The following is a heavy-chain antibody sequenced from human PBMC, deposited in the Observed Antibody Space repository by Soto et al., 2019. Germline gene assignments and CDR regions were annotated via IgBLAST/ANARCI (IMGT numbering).Heavy chain of an antibody. CDR3: VAGGSGSYPLFDP. J-gene: IGHJ5*02. CDR2: ISAYNGNT. V-gene: IGHV1-18*01. CDR1: GYRNTSYG. D-gene: IGHD3-10*01. Sequence: NRSRKAAGYRNTSYGIGCLLHAPGQGLEWMGWISAYNGNTNYAQKLQGRVTMTTDTSTSTAYMELRSLRSDDTVVYYCVAGGSGSYPLFDPWGQGTLVTVSS.